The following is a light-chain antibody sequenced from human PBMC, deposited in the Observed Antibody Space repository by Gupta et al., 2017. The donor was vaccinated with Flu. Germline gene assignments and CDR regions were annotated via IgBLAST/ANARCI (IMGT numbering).Light chain of an antibody. J-gene: IGLJ1*01. CDR3: GAWADGHSVDL. V-gene: IGLV1-47*02. Sequence: RVIFYSCGRSDNGGNTAVCWNQHFPGKAPKLFIYNMSKRPSGVIDRVSGSKSGDTASLAIXGXQSEEEXEYYCGAWADGHSVDLFGTGTKVTVL. CDR1: SDNGGNTA. CDR2: NMS.